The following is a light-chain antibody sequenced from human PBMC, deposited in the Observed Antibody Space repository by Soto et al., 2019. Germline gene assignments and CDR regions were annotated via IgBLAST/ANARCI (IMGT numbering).Light chain of an antibody. CDR2: GAS. CDR3: HQYDDGPYT. J-gene: IGKJ2*01. CDR1: QSVSSN. V-gene: IGKV3-15*01. Sequence: EIVMTQSPATLSVSPWERATLSCRASQSVSSNVAWYQQIPGQTPRLLIYGASTRATTIPVRFSGSGSGTEFTLTISSLQSEDFAVYYCHQYDDGPYTIGQGTKVDIK.